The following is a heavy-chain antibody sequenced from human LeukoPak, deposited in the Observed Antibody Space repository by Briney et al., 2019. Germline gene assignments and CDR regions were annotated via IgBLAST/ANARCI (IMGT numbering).Heavy chain of an antibody. CDR2: ISGSSGTI. CDR1: GFTFNSYN. CDR3: ARDLYNGDAFDI. J-gene: IGHJ3*02. V-gene: IGHV3-48*01. D-gene: IGHD1-14*01. Sequence: GGSLRLSCAASGFTFNSYNMNWVRQAPGKGLEWVSYISGSSGTIYNADSLKGRFTISRDNAKNSLYLQMNSLRGEDTAVYYCARDLYNGDAFDIWGQGTMVTVSS.